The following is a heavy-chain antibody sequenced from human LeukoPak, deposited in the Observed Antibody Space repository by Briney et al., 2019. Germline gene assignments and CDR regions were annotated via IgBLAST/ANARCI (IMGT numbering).Heavy chain of an antibody. CDR3: ARAGIGIRYYMDV. D-gene: IGHD3-10*01. CDR1: GYSLSSGYY. V-gene: IGHV4-38-2*01. Sequence: SETLSLTCAVSGYSLSSGYYWGWIRQPPGKGLEWIGNIYHSGSTYYNPSLRSRVTISVDTSKNQFSLKLSSVTAADTAVYYCARAGIGIRYYMDVGGKGTTVTVSS. J-gene: IGHJ6*03. CDR2: IYHSGST.